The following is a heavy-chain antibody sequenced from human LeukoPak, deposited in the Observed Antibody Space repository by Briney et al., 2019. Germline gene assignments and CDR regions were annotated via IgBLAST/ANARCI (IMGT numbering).Heavy chain of an antibody. CDR3: ARRRAHTAMARWYYFDY. Sequence: PSETLSLTCTVSGGSISSYYWSWIRQPAGKGLEWIGRIYTSGSTNYNPSLKSRVTMSVDTSKNQFSLKLSSVTAADTAVYYCARRRAHTAMARWYYFDYWGQGTLVTVSS. J-gene: IGHJ4*02. D-gene: IGHD5-18*01. V-gene: IGHV4-4*07. CDR1: GGSISSYY. CDR2: IYTSGST.